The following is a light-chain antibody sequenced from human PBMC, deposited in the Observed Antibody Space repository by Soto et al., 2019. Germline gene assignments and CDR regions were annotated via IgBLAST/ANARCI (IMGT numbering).Light chain of an antibody. CDR1: QRVSSNY. J-gene: IGKJ1*01. Sequence: EIVLTQSPGTLSLSPGERVTRSCRASQRVSSNYVAWYQQRPGQPPRLLIYSASRRANGIPDRFSGSGSGTDFTLTLSRLESEDFAVYYCQQYYNWPRTFGQGTKVDI. CDR3: QQYYNWPRT. V-gene: IGKV3-20*01. CDR2: SAS.